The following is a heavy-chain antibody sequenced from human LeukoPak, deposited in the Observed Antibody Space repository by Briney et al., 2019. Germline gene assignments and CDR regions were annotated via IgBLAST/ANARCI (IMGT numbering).Heavy chain of an antibody. CDR1: GFTFSRNG. CDR3: AKGGDYFDSSGYYREFQQ. Sequence: PGGSLRLSCAASGFTFSRNGMHWVRQTPGKGLEWVAFIRYDGSYKYYADSVKGRFTISRDNSKNTLYLQMNSLRAEDTAVYYCAKGGDYFDSSGYYREFQQWGQGTLVTVSS. J-gene: IGHJ1*01. V-gene: IGHV3-30*02. CDR2: IRYDGSYK. D-gene: IGHD3-22*01.